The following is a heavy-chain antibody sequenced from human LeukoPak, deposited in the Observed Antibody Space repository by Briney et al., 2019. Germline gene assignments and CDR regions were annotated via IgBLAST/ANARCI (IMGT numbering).Heavy chain of an antibody. Sequence: PGRSLRLSCAASGFTFSSYAMHWVRQAPGKGLEWVAVISYDGSNKYYADSVKGRFTISRDNSKNTLYLQMNSLRAEDTAVYYCARSPAHRNMVRGDADYWGQGTLVTVSS. J-gene: IGHJ4*02. CDR2: ISYDGSNK. CDR3: ARSPAHRNMVRGDADY. CDR1: GFTFSSYA. D-gene: IGHD3-10*01. V-gene: IGHV3-30-3*01.